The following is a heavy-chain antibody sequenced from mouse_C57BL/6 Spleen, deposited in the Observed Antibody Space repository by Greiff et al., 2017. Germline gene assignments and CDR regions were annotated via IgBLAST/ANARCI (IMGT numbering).Heavy chain of an antibody. Sequence: QVQLQQPGAELVRPGSSVKLSCKASGYTFTSYWLHWVKQRPIQGLEWIGNIDPSDSETHYNQKFKDKATLTVDKSSSTAYMQLSSLTSEDSAVYYCARYYGKDFDYWGQGTTLTVSS. D-gene: IGHD1-1*01. J-gene: IGHJ2*01. CDR1: GYTFTSYW. V-gene: IGHV1-52*01. CDR2: IDPSDSET. CDR3: ARYYGKDFDY.